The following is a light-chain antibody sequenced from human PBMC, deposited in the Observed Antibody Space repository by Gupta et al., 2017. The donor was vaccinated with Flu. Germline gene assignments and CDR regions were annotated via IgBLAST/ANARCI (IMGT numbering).Light chain of an antibody. V-gene: IGKV1-39*01. J-gene: IGKJ1*01. CDR1: QSISRS. Sequence: DSVPFTCRASQSISRSLNWYQQTPRKAPKLLIYAASSLQSGIPSRISGSGSATDFTLTISSLQPEDSATYYCQQTYATPPDTFGQGTKVQIK. CDR3: QQTYATPPDT. CDR2: AAS.